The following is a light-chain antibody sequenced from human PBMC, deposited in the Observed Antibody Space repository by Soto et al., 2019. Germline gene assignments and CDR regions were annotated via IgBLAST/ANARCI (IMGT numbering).Light chain of an antibody. CDR3: QQYNSYSGT. V-gene: IGKV1-5*03. CDR1: QSISSW. Sequence: DIQRTQSPSTLSASVGYRVTITGRASQSISSWLAWYQQKPGKAPKLLIYKASSLESGVPSRFSGSGSGTEFTLTISSLQPDDFATYYCQQYNSYSGTFGQGTKVDI. J-gene: IGKJ1*01. CDR2: KAS.